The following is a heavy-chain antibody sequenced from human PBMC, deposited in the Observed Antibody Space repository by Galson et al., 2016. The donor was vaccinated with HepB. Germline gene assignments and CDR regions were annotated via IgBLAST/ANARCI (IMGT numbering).Heavy chain of an antibody. Sequence: SLRLSCAASGFTFSRYAMHWVRQAPGKGLEWVALISFDGTNKFYADSVGGRFTISIDKSKNTLYLQLNSLRAEDTAVYYCTKDGRYYGSGRGGLDVWGQGTTVTVSS. D-gene: IGHD3-10*01. CDR1: GFTFSRYA. CDR3: TKDGRYYGSGRGGLDV. V-gene: IGHV3-30*04. CDR2: ISFDGTNK. J-gene: IGHJ6*02.